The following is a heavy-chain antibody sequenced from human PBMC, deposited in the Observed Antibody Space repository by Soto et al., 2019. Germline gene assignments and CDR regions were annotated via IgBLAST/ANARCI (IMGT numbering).Heavy chain of an antibody. CDR3: ASGEYSSSRGYYSMDV. J-gene: IGHJ6*02. Sequence: PSETLSLTCAVYGGSFSGYYWSWIRQPPGKGLEWIGEINHSGSTNYNPSLKSRVTISVDTSKNQFSLKLSSVTAADTAVYYCASGEYSSSRGYYSMDVWGQGTTVTVSS. D-gene: IGHD6-13*01. CDR2: INHSGST. CDR1: GGSFSGYY. V-gene: IGHV4-34*01.